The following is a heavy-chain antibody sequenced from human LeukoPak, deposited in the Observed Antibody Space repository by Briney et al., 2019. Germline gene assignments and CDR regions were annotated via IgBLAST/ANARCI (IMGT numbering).Heavy chain of an antibody. CDR3: VRDGEGYNYGWVY. CDR2: IWYDATKI. J-gene: IGHJ4*02. Sequence: GGSLRLSCAASGFTFSNYGMHWVRQAPGKGLEWVAFIWYDATKIYYSDSVKGRFTISRDNSKNTLSLQMNNLRAEDAARYYCVRDGEGYNYGWVYWGQGTLVTVSS. D-gene: IGHD3-16*01. V-gene: IGHV3-33*01. CDR1: GFTFSNYG.